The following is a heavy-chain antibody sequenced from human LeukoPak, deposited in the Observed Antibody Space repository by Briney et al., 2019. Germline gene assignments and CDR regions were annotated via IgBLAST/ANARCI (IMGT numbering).Heavy chain of an antibody. V-gene: IGHV3-21*01. CDR2: ISSSSSYI. Sequence: GGSLRLSCAASGFTFSSYSMNWVRQAPGKGLEWVSSISSSSSYIYYADSVKGRFTISRDNAKNSLYLQMNSLRAEDTAVNYCARGPAAIRRWFDPWGQGTLVTVSS. J-gene: IGHJ5*02. CDR3: ARGPAAIRRWFDP. D-gene: IGHD2-2*01. CDR1: GFTFSSYS.